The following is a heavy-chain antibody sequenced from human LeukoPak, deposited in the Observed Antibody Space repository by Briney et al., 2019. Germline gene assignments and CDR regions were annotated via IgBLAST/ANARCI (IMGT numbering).Heavy chain of an antibody. D-gene: IGHD2-2*01. V-gene: IGHV1-2*02. Sequence: ASVKVSCKASGYTSTAYYMHWVRQAPGQGLEWMGWINPNSGGTNYAQKFQSRVTMTRDTSISSAYMELRRLRSDDTAVYYCARGRPSWNTDDYWGQGTLVTVSS. J-gene: IGHJ4*02. CDR2: INPNSGGT. CDR3: ARGRPSWNTDDY. CDR1: GYTSTAYY.